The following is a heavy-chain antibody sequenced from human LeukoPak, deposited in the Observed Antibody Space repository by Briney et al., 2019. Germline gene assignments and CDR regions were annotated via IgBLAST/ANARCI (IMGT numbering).Heavy chain of an antibody. D-gene: IGHD1-14*01. J-gene: IGHJ6*03. CDR3: ARDTTRSYMDV. V-gene: IGHV4-39*07. CDR2: IYYSGST. Sequence: PSETLSLTCTVSGASMSALPYYWGWIRQPPGTGLEWIGSIYYSGSTYYNPSLKSRVTISVDTSKNQFSLKVNSVTAADTAVYYCARDTTRSYMDVWGKGTTVTVSS. CDR1: GASMSALPYY.